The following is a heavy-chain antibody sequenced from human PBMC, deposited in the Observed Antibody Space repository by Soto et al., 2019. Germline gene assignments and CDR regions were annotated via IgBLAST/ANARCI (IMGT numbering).Heavy chain of an antibody. J-gene: IGHJ4*02. CDR1: GFFFSSYT. CDR2: FSATSENT. V-gene: IGHV3-23*01. Sequence: EVQLLESGGGLVQPGGSLRLSCVGSGFFFSSYTMTWVRQAPGKGLAWVSSFSATSENTYYADSVRGRFTISRDNSKNTLFLQMNSLTAADTAMYYCAKARDQQWVRLPFDYWGQGILVIVSS. D-gene: IGHD6-19*01. CDR3: AKARDQQWVRLPFDY.